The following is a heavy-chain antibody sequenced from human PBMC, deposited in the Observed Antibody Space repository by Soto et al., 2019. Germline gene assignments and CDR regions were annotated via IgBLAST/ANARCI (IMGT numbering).Heavy chain of an antibody. CDR1: GFTVSSKY. D-gene: IGHD2-15*01. Sequence: GGSLRLSCAASGFTVSSKYISRVRQAQGKGLEWVSRDQIGGPTYYADSVKGSVAISRDTSENTLHLQIDSLRAEDTAVYYFARDDVLCDGGRCYGVALDVWGKGTTVTVSS. V-gene: IGHV3-66*01. J-gene: IGHJ6*04. CDR2: DQIGGPT. CDR3: ARDDVLCDGGRCYGVALDV.